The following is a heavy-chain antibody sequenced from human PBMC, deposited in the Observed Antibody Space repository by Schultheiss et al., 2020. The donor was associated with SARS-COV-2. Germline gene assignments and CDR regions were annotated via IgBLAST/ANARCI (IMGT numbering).Heavy chain of an antibody. D-gene: IGHD3-3*01. J-gene: IGHJ4*02. CDR3: ARNYYDFWSGYSGFDY. CDR1: GFTFSSYE. CDR2: ISSSGSTI. Sequence: GGSLRLSCAASGFTFSSYEMNWVRQAPGKGLEWVSYISSSGSTIYYADSVKGRFTISRDNAKNSLYLQMNSLRAEDTAVYYCARNYYDFWSGYSGFDYWGQGTLVTVSS. V-gene: IGHV3-48*03.